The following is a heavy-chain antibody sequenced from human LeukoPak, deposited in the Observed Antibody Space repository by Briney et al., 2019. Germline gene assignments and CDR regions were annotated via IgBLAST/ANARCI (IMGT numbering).Heavy chain of an antibody. CDR2: MNPNSGNT. CDR1: GYTFTRYE. CDR3: ARGWASGSYRQSGLDY. V-gene: IGHV1-8*01. J-gene: IGHJ4*02. D-gene: IGHD3-10*01. Sequence: ASVTVSCKASGYTFTRYEIKWVRQAPGQRLEWLGWMNPNSGNTGYAQKFQGRVNMTRNTSISTAYMELSSLRSEDTAVYYCARGWASGSYRQSGLDYWGQGTLVTVSS.